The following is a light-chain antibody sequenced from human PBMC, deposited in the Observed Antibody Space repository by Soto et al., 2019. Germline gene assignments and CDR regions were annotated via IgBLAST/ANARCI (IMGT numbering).Light chain of an antibody. Sequence: DIQMTQSPSTLSASVGDRVTITCLASQSITNCLAWYQQKPGKAPKLLIFDASSLRSGVPSRFSGSGSGTEFTLTISSLQPEDFATYYCQQHNPYSPYTFGQGTKLEIK. J-gene: IGKJ2*01. V-gene: IGKV1-5*03. CDR3: QQHNPYSPYT. CDR1: QSITNC. CDR2: DAS.